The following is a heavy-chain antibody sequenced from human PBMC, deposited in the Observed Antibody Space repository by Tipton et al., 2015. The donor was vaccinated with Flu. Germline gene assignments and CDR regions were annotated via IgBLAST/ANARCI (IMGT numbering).Heavy chain of an antibody. Sequence: TLSLTCAVYGGSFSGYYWSWIRQPPGKGLEWIGEINHSGSTNYNPSLKSRVTISVDTSKNQFSLKLSSVTAANTAVYYCARAWFGGARPGYYYCFYGLDVWGQGTTVTVSS. D-gene: IGHD3-10*01. CDR1: GGSFSGYY. J-gene: IGHJ6*02. CDR3: ARAWFGGARPGYYYCFYGLDV. CDR2: INHSGST. V-gene: IGHV4-34*01.